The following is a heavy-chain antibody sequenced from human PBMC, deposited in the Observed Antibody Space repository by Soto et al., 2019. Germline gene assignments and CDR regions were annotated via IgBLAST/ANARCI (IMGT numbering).Heavy chain of an antibody. D-gene: IGHD2-21*02. V-gene: IGHV4-39*07. Sequence: SETLSLTCTVSGGSISSSSYYWGWIRQPPGKGLEWIGSIYYSGSTYYNPSLKSRVTISVDTSKNQFSLKLSSVTAADTAVYYCARTALGWFDPWGQGTLVTVSS. CDR2: IYYSGST. CDR1: GGSISSSSYY. J-gene: IGHJ5*02. CDR3: ARTALGWFDP.